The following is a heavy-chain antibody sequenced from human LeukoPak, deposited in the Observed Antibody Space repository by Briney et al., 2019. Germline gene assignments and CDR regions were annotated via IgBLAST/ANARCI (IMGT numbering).Heavy chain of an antibody. D-gene: IGHD1-26*01. CDR2: ISGSGGST. V-gene: IGHV3-23*01. CDR3: ARAPSGGYDY. CDR1: GFTFSSYA. Sequence: PGGSLRLSCAASGFTFSSYAMSWVRQAPGKGLEWVSAISGSGGSTYYADSVKGRFTISRDNTKNTLYLQMSSLRVEDTAIYYCARAPSGGYDYWGQGTLVTVSS. J-gene: IGHJ4*02.